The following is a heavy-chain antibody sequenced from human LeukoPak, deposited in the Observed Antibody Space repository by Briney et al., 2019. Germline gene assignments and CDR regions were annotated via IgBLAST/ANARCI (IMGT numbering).Heavy chain of an antibody. V-gene: IGHV3-9*01. D-gene: IGHD4-23*01. Sequence: GGSLRLSCAASGFTFDDYAMHWVRQAPGKGLEWVSGISWNSGSIGYADSVKGRFTISGDNAKNSLYLQMNSLRAEDTAMYYCARTAAYGGNLDYWGQGTLVTVSS. CDR1: GFTFDDYA. CDR3: ARTAAYGGNLDY. J-gene: IGHJ4*02. CDR2: ISWNSGSI.